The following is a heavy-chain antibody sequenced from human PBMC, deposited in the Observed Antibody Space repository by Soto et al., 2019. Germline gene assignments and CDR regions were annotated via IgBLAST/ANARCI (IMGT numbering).Heavy chain of an antibody. CDR1: GYGFPSYA. J-gene: IGHJ4*02. D-gene: IGHD3-3*01. V-gene: IGHV1-3*01. CDR2: INAGNGNT. CDR3: ARGGVSTRTFDY. Sequence: VVSVKVTCKDSGYGFPSYAMPWARQAPGQRLEWMGWINAGNGNTKYSQKFHGQVTISVDKSISSAYLQWSSLRASDTAMYYCARGGVSTRTFDYWGQGTPVTVSS.